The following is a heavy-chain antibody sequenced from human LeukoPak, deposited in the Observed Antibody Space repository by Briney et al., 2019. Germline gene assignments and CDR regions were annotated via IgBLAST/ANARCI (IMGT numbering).Heavy chain of an antibody. CDR2: INHSGST. V-gene: IGHV4-34*01. CDR3: ARGYCSGGSCYSWFDP. J-gene: IGHJ5*02. CDR1: GGSFSGYY. D-gene: IGHD2-15*01. Sequence: PSETLSLTCAVYGGSFSGYYWSWIRQPPGKGLEWIGEINHSGSTNYNPSLKSRVTISVDTSKNQFSLKLSSVTAADTAVYYCARGYCSGGSCYSWFDPWGQGTLVTVSS.